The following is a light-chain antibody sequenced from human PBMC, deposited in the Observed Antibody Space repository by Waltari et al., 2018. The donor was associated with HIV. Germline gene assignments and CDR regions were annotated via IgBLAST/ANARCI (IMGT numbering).Light chain of an antibody. Sequence: QSVLTHPPSASGTPGQRVTIPCSGSSSNIGSNTVNWYQQLPGTAPKLLIYSNNQRPSGVPDRFSGSKSGTSASLAISGLQSEDEADYYCAAWDDSPVFGGGTKLTVL. J-gene: IGLJ3*02. CDR1: SSNIGSNT. CDR3: AAWDDSPV. V-gene: IGLV1-44*01. CDR2: SNN.